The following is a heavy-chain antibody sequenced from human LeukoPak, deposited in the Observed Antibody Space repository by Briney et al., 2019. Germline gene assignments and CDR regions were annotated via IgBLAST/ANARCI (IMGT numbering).Heavy chain of an antibody. CDR1: GFTLSSYR. Sequence: GGSLRLSCAASGFTLSSYRINWPRQAPGKGVEGVSSISSSSSNIYYTDSVTGRFTISRDNAKNPLYLQMNSLRAEDTAVYYCARDLLGASDYWGQGPLVTVSS. CDR2: ISSSSSNI. V-gene: IGHV3-21*01. CDR3: ARDLLGASDY. D-gene: IGHD2-21*01. J-gene: IGHJ4*02.